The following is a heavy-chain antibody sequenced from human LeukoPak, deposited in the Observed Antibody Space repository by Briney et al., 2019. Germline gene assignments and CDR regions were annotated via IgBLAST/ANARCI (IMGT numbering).Heavy chain of an antibody. J-gene: IGHJ6*02. CDR2: IYYSGST. Sequence: SETLSLTCTVSGDSMSSYYWSWIRQPPGKGLEWIGHIYYSGSTDYDPSLKSRLTISVDTSKNQFSLQLSSVTAADTAVYFCARQNSGARLNVWGQGTTVTVSS. D-gene: IGHD6-25*01. V-gene: IGHV4-59*08. CDR1: GDSMSSYY. CDR3: ARQNSGARLNV.